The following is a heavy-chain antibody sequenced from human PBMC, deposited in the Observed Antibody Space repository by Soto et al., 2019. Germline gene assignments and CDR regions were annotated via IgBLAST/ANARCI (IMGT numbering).Heavy chain of an antibody. V-gene: IGHV1-24*01. CDR2: FDPEDGET. CDR3: AKDPVVVPDTIKRFDP. D-gene: IGHD2-2*02. Sequence: ASVKVSCKVSGYTLTELSMHWVRQAPGKGLEWMGGFDPEDGETIYAQKFQGRVTMTEDTSTDTAYMELSSLRSEDTAVYYCAKDPVVVPDTIKRFDPCGQRTLVTVSS. CDR1: GYTLTELS. J-gene: IGHJ5*02.